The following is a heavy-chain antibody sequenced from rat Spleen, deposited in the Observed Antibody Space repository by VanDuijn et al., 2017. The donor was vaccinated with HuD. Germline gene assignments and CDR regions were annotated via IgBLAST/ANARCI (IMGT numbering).Heavy chain of an antibody. D-gene: IGHD1-12*02. CDR2: INSAGST. Sequence: EVQLQESGPGLVKPSQSLSLTCSVTGYSITSGYGWNWIRKFPGNKLEWMGYINSAGSTNYNPSLKSRISITRDTSKNQVFLQVNSVTTEDTATYYWARWDYYDGTYGVMDAWGQGASVTVSS. J-gene: IGHJ4*01. CDR3: ARWDYYDGTYGVMDA. CDR1: GYSITSGYG. V-gene: IGHV3-3*01.